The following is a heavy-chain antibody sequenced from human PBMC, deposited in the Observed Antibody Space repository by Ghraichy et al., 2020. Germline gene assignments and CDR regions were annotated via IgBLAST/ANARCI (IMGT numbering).Heavy chain of an antibody. CDR2: IYPGDSDT. CDR3: AGPFWSGSYGMDV. CDR1: GYSFTSYW. J-gene: IGHJ6*02. Sequence: GESLNISCKGSGYSFTSYWIGWVRQMPGKGLEWMGIIYPGDSDTRYSPSFQGQVTISADKSISTAYLQWSSLKASDTAMYYCAGPFWSGSYGMDVWGQGTTVTVSS. V-gene: IGHV5-51*01. D-gene: IGHD3-3*01.